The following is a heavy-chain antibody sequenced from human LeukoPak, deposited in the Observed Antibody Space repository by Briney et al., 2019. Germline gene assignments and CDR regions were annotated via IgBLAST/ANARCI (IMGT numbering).Heavy chain of an antibody. CDR3: ARDGRMITFGEVSNWFAP. Sequence: ASVKVSCKASGYTFTGYYMHWVRQAPGQGLEWMGWINPNSGGTNYAQKFQGRVTMTRDTSISTAYMELSRLRSDDTAVYYCARDGRMITFGEVSNWFAPWGQGPLATVS. D-gene: IGHD3-16*01. J-gene: IGHJ5*02. CDR2: INPNSGGT. CDR1: GYTFTGYY. V-gene: IGHV1-2*02.